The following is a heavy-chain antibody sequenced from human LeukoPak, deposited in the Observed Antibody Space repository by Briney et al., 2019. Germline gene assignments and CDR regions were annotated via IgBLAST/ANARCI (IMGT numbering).Heavy chain of an antibody. CDR2: MNPNSGNT. D-gene: IGHD3-10*01. CDR1: GYTFTSYQ. CDR3: ARGDYYGSGSYQYYYMDV. J-gene: IGHJ6*03. V-gene: IGHV1-8*01. Sequence: GASVKVSCKASGYTFTSYQINWVRQTTGQGLEWMGWMNPNSGNTGYAQKFQGRVTMTRNTSISTAYMELSSLRSEDTAVYYCARGDYYGSGSYQYYYMDVWGKGTTVTISS.